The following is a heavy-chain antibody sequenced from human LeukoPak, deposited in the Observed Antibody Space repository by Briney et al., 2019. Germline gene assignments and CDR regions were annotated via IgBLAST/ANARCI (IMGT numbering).Heavy chain of an antibody. J-gene: IGHJ6*02. Sequence: GSLRLSCAASGFTFSDSWMSWVRQAPGKGLEWVANMNQDGSAKGYVDSVKGRFTISRDNARDSLYLQMSSLRPEDTAVYYCATYTHWVAGDVWGQGTTVTVSS. CDR3: ATYTHWVAGDV. CDR2: MNQDGSAK. CDR1: GFTFSDSW. V-gene: IGHV3-7*01. D-gene: IGHD3-16*01.